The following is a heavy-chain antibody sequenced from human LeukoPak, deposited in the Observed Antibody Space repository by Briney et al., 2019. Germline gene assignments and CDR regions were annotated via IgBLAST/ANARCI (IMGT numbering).Heavy chain of an antibody. CDR2: IIPILGIA. CDR3: ARAAAGSYYFDY. CDR1: GGTFSSYA. V-gene: IGHV1-69*04. J-gene: IGHJ4*02. Sequence: SVKVSCKASGGTFSSYAISWVRQAPGQGLEWMGRIIPILGIANYAQKFQGRVTITADKSTSTAYMELSSLRSEDTAVYYCARAAAGSYYFDYWGQGTLVTVSS. D-gene: IGHD6-13*01.